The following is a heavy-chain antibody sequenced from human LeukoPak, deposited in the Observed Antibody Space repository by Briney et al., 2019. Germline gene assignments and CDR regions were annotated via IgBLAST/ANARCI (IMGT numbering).Heavy chain of an antibody. J-gene: IGHJ4*02. CDR2: TSADNGAT. D-gene: IGHD2-2*01. CDR3: VTPLPHYCSGTNCPLRY. V-gene: IGHV1-18*01. CDR1: DYTFDSYG. Sequence: ASVKVSCKASDYTFDSYGITWVRQAPGQRLEWLGWTSADNGATDFGQKVQGRVTLTTDTSTNTAYMELRSLRSDDTAVYYCVTPLPHYCSGTNCPLRYWGQGTLVTVSS.